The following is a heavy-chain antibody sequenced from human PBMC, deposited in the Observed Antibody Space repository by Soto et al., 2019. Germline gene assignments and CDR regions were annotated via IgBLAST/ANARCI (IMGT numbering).Heavy chain of an antibody. Sequence: GGSLRLSCAASGFTFDDYGMSWVRQAPGKGLEWVSGINWNGVSTGYAESVKGRFTISRDNAKNSLYLQMNSLRAEDTALYYCARDKWMVRGIKGYYGMDVWGQGTTVTVSS. CDR2: INWNGVST. D-gene: IGHD3-10*01. CDR3: ARDKWMVRGIKGYYGMDV. J-gene: IGHJ6*02. CDR1: GFTFDDYG. V-gene: IGHV3-20*04.